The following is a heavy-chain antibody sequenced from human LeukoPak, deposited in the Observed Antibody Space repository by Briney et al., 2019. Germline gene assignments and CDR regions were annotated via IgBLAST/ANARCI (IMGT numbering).Heavy chain of an antibody. J-gene: IGHJ6*04. V-gene: IGHV4-39*07. CDR3: ASLGGVERWLQLGAWYV. CDR1: GGSISSSSYY. CDR2: IYYSGST. Sequence: PSETLSLTCTVSGGSISSSSYYWGWICQPPGKGLEWIGSIYYSGSTYYNPSLKSRVTISVDTSKNQFSLKLSSVTAADTAVYYCASLGGVERWLQLGAWYVWGKGTTVTVSS. D-gene: IGHD5-24*01.